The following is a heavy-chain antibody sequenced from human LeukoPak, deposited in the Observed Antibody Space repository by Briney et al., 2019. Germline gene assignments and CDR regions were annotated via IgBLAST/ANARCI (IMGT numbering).Heavy chain of an antibody. V-gene: IGHV4-39*07. CDR1: GGSISSGTYY. D-gene: IGHD3-22*01. CDR3: AEYCYDISGDYDEY. CDR2: IRQSGST. J-gene: IGHJ4*02. Sequence: KPSETLSLTCTVSGGSISSGTYYWSWIRQPPGKGLEWIGEIRQSGSTNFHPSLKSRVTISGDTSKNQFSLRLSSVTAADTAMYYCAEYCYDISGDYDEYWGQGTLVTVSS.